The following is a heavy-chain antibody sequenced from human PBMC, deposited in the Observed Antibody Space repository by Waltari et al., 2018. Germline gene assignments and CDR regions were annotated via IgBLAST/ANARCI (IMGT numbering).Heavy chain of an antibody. CDR1: GYSFSNYW. Sequence: EVQLVQSGAEVKKPGESLRISCKGSGYSFSNYWITWVRQMTGKGIGCMGRIDPSDSYTNYSPSFHGHVSISADKSINTAYVQWSSLKASDTAKYYCARVVAVGGGFDPWGQGTLVTVSS. J-gene: IGHJ5*02. CDR3: ARVVAVGGGFDP. D-gene: IGHD2-15*01. CDR2: IDPSDSYT. V-gene: IGHV5-10-1*03.